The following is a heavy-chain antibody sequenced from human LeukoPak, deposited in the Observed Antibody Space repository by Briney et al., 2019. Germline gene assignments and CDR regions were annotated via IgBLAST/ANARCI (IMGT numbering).Heavy chain of an antibody. J-gene: IGHJ6*03. V-gene: IGHV1-69*13. CDR3: SKLLAYYYYMDV. D-gene: IGHD1-1*01. Sequence: SVKVSCKASGGTFSSYAISWVRQAPAQGLEWMGGIIPIFGTANYARKFEGRVTITADESTSTAYMELSGLRSEDTAVYYCSKLLAYYYYMDVWGKGTTVTVSS. CDR2: IIPIFGTA. CDR1: GGTFSSYA.